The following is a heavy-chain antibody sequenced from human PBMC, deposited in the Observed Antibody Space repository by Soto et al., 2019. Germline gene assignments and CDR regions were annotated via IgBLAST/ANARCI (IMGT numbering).Heavy chain of an antibody. D-gene: IGHD3-10*01. J-gene: IGHJ3*02. CDR3: ARVWGGAFDI. V-gene: IGHV4-59*01. Sequence: PSETLSLTCTSSGSSISSYYWTWIRPPPGKALEWIGYIYYSGSTNYNPSLKSRATISVDTSKNQFSLKLSSVTAADTAVYYCARVWGGAFDIWGQGTMVTVSS. CDR2: IYYSGST. CDR1: GSSISSYY.